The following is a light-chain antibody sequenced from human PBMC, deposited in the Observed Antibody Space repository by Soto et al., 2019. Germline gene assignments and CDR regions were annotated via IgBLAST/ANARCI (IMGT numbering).Light chain of an antibody. CDR1: RSDVGDYDY. Sequence: QSALTQPASVSGSPGQSITISCTGTRSDVGDYDYVSWYQQHPGIAPKLMIFDVNNRPSGVSNRFSGSKSGNTASLTISGLQAEDEADYYCSSYALSTTFVIFGGGTKLTVL. V-gene: IGLV2-14*01. CDR3: SSYALSTTFVI. CDR2: DVN. J-gene: IGLJ2*01.